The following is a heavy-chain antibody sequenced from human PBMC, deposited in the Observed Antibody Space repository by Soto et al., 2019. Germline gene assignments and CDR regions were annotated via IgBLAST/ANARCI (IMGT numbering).Heavy chain of an antibody. CDR1: GFTFSSYA. CDR2: ISSDGSNK. Sequence: QVQLVESGGGVVQPGRSLRLSCAASGFTFSSYAMQWVRQAPGKGLEWVAVISSDGSNKYYADSVKGRFTISRDNSKNTLYLQMNSLRAEDTAVYYCAREGGYSYGGYYFDYWGQGTLVIVSS. CDR3: AREGGYSYGGYYFDY. V-gene: IGHV3-30-3*01. D-gene: IGHD5-18*01. J-gene: IGHJ4*02.